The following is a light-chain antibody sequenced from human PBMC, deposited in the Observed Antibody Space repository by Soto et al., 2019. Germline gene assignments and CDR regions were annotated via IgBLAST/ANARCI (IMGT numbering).Light chain of an antibody. CDR1: SSNIGNHY. Sequence: QSVLTQPPSVSAAPGQKFTISCSGSSSNIGNHYVSWFQQVPGAAPILLIYDNHRRPSGIPDRFSGSKSGTSATLNITGLQTGDEAEYYCGTWDSSLSFYVFGTGTKLTVL. J-gene: IGLJ1*01. V-gene: IGLV1-51*01. CDR3: GTWDSSLSFYV. CDR2: DNH.